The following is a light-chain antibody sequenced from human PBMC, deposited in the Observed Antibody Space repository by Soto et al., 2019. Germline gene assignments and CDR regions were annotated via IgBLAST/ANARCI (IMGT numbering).Light chain of an antibody. Sequence: EIVLTQSPGTLSLSPGEKATLSCRASQNISNRYLAWYQQKPGQAPRLLIYDASSRATGIPDRFGGGGSGTDFTLTISRLEPEDFAVYYCQQYGSSPETFGQGTKVDI. CDR1: QNISNRY. V-gene: IGKV3-20*01. CDR3: QQYGSSPET. J-gene: IGKJ1*01. CDR2: DAS.